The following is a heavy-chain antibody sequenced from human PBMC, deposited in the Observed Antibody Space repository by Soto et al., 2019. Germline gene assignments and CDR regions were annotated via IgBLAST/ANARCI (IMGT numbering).Heavy chain of an antibody. J-gene: IGHJ5*02. CDR2: ISWNSGSI. V-gene: IGHV3-9*01. CDR1: GFTFDDYA. CDR3: AKDIGQQQLFGWFDP. Sequence: GGSLRLSCAASGFTFDDYAMHWVRQAPGKGLEWVSGISWNSGSIGYADSVKGRFTISRDNAKNSLYLQMNSLRAEDTALYYCAKDIGQQQLFGWFDPWGQGTLVTVSS. D-gene: IGHD6-13*01.